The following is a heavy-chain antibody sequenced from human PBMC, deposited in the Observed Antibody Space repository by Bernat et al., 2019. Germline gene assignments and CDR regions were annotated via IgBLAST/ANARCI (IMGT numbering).Heavy chain of an antibody. CDR3: AKDVSAGAGDAFDI. Sequence: EVQLLESGGGLVQPGGSLRLSCEASGFTFSDYSMSWVRQAPGKGLDWVSGICGSDGSTYYADSVKCRFTISRDNSKNTLYLQMNSLRAEDTAGYYCAKDVSAGAGDAFDIWGQGTMVTVSS. CDR1: GFTFSDYS. CDR2: ICGSDGST. J-gene: IGHJ3*02. D-gene: IGHD6-19*01. V-gene: IGHV3-23*01.